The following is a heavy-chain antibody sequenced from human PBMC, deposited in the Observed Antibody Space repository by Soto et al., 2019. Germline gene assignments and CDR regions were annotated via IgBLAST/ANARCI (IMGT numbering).Heavy chain of an antibody. CDR1: GFIFRNYH. J-gene: IGHJ5*02. D-gene: IGHD6-13*01. V-gene: IGHV3-48*02. CDR2: IRNSGNII. CDR3: TRQNIEHSSGWYP. Sequence: DVQLLEAGGGVVQPGGSLRLSCAASGFIFRNYHMNWVRHAPGKGLEWVSYIRNSGNIIYYADSVKGRFTISRDNAKYSLYLQMNSLRDEYTAVYYCTRQNIEHSSGWYPWGQGTLVTVSS.